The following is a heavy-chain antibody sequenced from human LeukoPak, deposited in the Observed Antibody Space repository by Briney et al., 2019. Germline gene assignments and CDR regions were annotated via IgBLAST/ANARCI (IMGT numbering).Heavy chain of an antibody. CDR3: AREPEKYDSSGYYDY. D-gene: IGHD3-22*01. V-gene: IGHV1-69*01. J-gene: IGHJ4*02. CDR1: GGTFSSYA. Sequence: GSSVKVSCKASGGTFSSYAISWVRQAPGQGLEWMGGIIPIFGTANYAQKFQGRVAITADESTSTAYMELSSLRSEDTAVYYCAREPEKYDSSGYYDYWGQGTLVTVSS. CDR2: IIPIFGTA.